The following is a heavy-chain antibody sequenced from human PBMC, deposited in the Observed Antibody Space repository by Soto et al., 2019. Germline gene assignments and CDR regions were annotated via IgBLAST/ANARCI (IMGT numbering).Heavy chain of an antibody. Sequence: SETLSLTCTVSGGSISSSSYYWGWIRQPPGKGLEWIGSIYYSGSTYYNPSLKSRVTIFVDTSKNQFSLKLSSVTAADTAVYYCALTGSKGSGYYLAKYHWFDPWGQGTLVT. CDR3: ALTGSKGSGYYLAKYHWFDP. D-gene: IGHD3-3*01. CDR1: GGSISSSSYY. V-gene: IGHV4-39*01. J-gene: IGHJ5*02. CDR2: IYYSGST.